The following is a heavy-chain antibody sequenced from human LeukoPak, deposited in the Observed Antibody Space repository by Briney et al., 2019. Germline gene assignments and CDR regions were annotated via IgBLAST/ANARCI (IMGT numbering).Heavy chain of an antibody. D-gene: IGHD6-13*01. V-gene: IGHV1-18*01. CDR3: ASGVVAAAGTHYYSYSGMDA. J-gene: IGHJ6*02. CDR2: ISAYNGNT. Sequence: ASVKVSCKASGYTFTSYGISWVRQAPGQGLEWMGWISAYNGNTNYAQKLQGRVTMTTDTSTSTAYMELRSLRSDDTAVYYCASGVVAAAGTHYYSYSGMDASGQEATVTLS. CDR1: GYTFTSYG.